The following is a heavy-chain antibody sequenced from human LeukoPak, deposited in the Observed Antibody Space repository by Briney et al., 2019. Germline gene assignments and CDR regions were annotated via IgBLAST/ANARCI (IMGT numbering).Heavy chain of an antibody. CDR1: GFTFSGSA. CDR3: TRPASYCGGDCYPRRDYYYYMDV. J-gene: IGHJ6*03. D-gene: IGHD2-21*01. CDR2: IRSKANSYAT. Sequence: GGSLRLSCAASGFTFSGSAMHWVRQASGKGLEWVGRIRSKANSYATAYAASVKGRFTISRDDSKNTAYLQMNSLKTEDTAVYYCTRPASYCGGDCYPRRDYYYYMDVWGKGTTVTVSS. V-gene: IGHV3-73*01.